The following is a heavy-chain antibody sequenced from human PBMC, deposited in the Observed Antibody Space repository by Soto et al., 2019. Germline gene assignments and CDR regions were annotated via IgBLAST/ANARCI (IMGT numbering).Heavy chain of an antibody. V-gene: IGHV3-73*01. CDR1: GFTFSGSA. D-gene: IGHD2-15*01. Sequence: PGGSLRLSCATSGFTFSGSAIHWVPPASGKGLEWVGRIRSKANSYATAHAASVKGRFTISRDDSKNTAYLPMNSLKTEPTAVHYCSRGESCRGDWYFDLCGPXNLVTVSP. CDR2: IRSKANSYAT. CDR3: SRGESCRGDWYFDL. J-gene: IGHJ2*01.